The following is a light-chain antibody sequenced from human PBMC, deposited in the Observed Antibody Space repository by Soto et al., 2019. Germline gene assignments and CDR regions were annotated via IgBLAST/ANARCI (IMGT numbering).Light chain of an antibody. J-gene: IGLJ3*02. Sequence: QSALTQPPSASGSPGQSVTISCTGTSSDVGAYNYVSWYQQHAGKAPKLVIYEVTKRPSGVPDRFSGSKSANTASLTVSGLQAEDEADYYCSPFASSNTWVFGGGTKVTVL. CDR2: EVT. CDR3: SPFASSNTWV. CDR1: SSDVGAYNY. V-gene: IGLV2-8*01.